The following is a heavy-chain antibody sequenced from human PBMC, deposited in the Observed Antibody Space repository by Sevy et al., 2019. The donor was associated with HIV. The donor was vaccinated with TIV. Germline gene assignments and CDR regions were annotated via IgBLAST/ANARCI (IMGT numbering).Heavy chain of an antibody. J-gene: IGHJ4*02. V-gene: IGHV3-7*01. CDR2: VKQDGSVK. Sequence: GGSLRLSCVASGFTLDSYWMSWVRQTPGKGLEWVANVKQDGSVKYYVDSVKGRFTISRDNARNLVYLQMNSLRVDDTALYYCVRAIAAHDSFWRQGTLVTVSS. CDR3: VRAIAAHDSF. CDR1: GFTLDSYW. D-gene: IGHD6-13*01.